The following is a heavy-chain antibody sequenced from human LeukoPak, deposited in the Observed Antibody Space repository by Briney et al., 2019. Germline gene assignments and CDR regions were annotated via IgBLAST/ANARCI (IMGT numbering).Heavy chain of an antibody. CDR1: GGSISSYY. CDR3: ASQTPRGYFDY. J-gene: IGHJ4*02. V-gene: IGHV4-39*01. Sequence: SETLSLTCTVSGGSISSYYWGWIRQPPGKGLEWIGSIYYSGSTYYNPSLKSRVTISVDTSKNQFSLKLSSVTAADTAVYYCASQTPRGYFDYWGQGTLVTVSS. CDR2: IYYSGST.